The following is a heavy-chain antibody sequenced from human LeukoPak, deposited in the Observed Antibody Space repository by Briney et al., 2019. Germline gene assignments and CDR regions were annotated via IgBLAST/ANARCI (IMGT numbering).Heavy chain of an antibody. CDR1: GYTFTSYY. D-gene: IGHD5-12*01. J-gene: IGHJ6*03. CDR2: INPSGGST. CDR3: AMGLYSGYDPIYYYYYMDV. V-gene: IGHV1-46*01. Sequence: ASVKVSCKASGYTFTSYYMHWVRQAPGQGLEWMGIINPSGGSTSYAQKFQGRVTMTRDTSTSTVYMELSSLRSEDTAVYYCAMGLYSGYDPIYYYYYMDVWGKGTTVTISS.